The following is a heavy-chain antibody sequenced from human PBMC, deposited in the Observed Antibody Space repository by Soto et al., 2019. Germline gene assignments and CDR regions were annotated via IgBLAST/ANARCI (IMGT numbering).Heavy chain of an antibody. CDR2: INQDGSEK. V-gene: IGHV3-7*01. J-gene: IGHJ6*03. CDR1: GCIFSGYL. CDR3: ARFSSGWYLNYMDV. Sequence: EVQLVESGGGLVQPGGSLRLSCAASGCIFSGYLMTWVRQAPGRGLEWVATINQDGSEKYYVDSVKGRFTISRDNAENSLFLQMNSLRAEDTALYYCARFSSGWYLNYMDVWGNGTTLTVYS. D-gene: IGHD6-19*01.